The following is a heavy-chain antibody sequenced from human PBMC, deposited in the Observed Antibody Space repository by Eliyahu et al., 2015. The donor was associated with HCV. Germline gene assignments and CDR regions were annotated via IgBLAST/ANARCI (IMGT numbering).Heavy chain of an antibody. CDR2: VIPLFGST. D-gene: IGHD6-19*01. CDR3: ARDRSGAVGGYLDY. J-gene: IGHJ4*03. V-gene: IGHV1-69*01. Sequence: QVQLVQSGGEVKKPGSSVKVSCEASGGSFNNYAFSWVRQAPGQGPEWMGGVIPLFGSTHYAQKFQGRLTITADESTATTSMELSDLIGDDTAIYYCARDRSGAVGGYLDYWGQGTLVTVSS. CDR1: GGSFNNYA.